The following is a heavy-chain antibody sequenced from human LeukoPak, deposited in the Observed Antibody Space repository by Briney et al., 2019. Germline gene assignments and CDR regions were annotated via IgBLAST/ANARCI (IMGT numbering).Heavy chain of an antibody. D-gene: IGHD2-8*02. Sequence: GGSLRLSCAASGFTFSNAWMIWVRQPPGKGLEWVSSIFPSGGEIHYADSVRGRFTISRDNSKGTLSLQMNSLRAEDTAIYYCATYRQVLLPFESWGQGTLVTVSS. J-gene: IGHJ4*02. V-gene: IGHV3-23*01. CDR1: GFTFSNAW. CDR3: ATYRQVLLPFES. CDR2: IFPSGGEI.